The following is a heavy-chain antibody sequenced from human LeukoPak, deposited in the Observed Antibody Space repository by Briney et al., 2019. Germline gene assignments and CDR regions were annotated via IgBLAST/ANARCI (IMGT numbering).Heavy chain of an antibody. D-gene: IGHD6-13*01. J-gene: IGHJ4*02. CDR3: ARSSGQRNSSSGYYPMV. CDR1: RYTFTSYG. CDR2: ISAYNGNT. Sequence: ASVKVSCKTFRYTFTSYGISWVRQAPRQGLEWMGWISAYNGNTHYAQKLQGRVTMITDTSTSTAYMELRSLRSDDTAVYYCARSSGQRNSSSGYYPMVWGQGTLVTVSS. V-gene: IGHV1-18*01.